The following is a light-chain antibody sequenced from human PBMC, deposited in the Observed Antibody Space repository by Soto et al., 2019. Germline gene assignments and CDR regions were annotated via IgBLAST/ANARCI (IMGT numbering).Light chain of an antibody. V-gene: IGKV1-39*01. CDR2: AAS. CDR1: QTISSW. CDR3: QQSYSALYT. Sequence: DIQMTQSPSTLSGSVGDRVTITCRASQTISSWLAWYQQKPGRAPKVLISAASTLQSGVPSRFSGSGSGTDFTLTISSLQPEDFATYYCQQSYSALYTFGQGTKVEI. J-gene: IGKJ2*01.